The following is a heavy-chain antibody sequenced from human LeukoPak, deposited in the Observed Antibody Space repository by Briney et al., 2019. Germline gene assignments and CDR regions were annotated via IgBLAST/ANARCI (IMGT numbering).Heavy chain of an antibody. J-gene: IGHJ6*02. CDR3: ARGTVTIFGVVIISYYYYGMDV. D-gene: IGHD3-3*01. CDR1: GYTFTSYD. Sequence: ASVKVSCKASGYTFTSYDINWVRQATGQGLEWMGWMNPNSGNTGYAQKFQGRVTMTRHTSISTAYMELSSLRSEDTAVYYCARGTVTIFGVVIISYYYYGMDVWGQGTTVTVSS. V-gene: IGHV1-8*01. CDR2: MNPNSGNT.